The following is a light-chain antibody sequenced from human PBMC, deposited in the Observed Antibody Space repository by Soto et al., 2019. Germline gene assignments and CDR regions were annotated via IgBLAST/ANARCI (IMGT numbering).Light chain of an antibody. CDR1: QSIRSF. CDR2: GTS. V-gene: IGKV1-39*01. Sequence: DIQMTQSPASLSASVGDRVTITCRASQSIRSFLNWYQQKPGKAPKLLIYGTSSLQDGVPSRSSGSGSGTEFTLTISSLQPEDFASYYCQQSHDSPWAFGPGTKVEVK. CDR3: QQSHDSPWA. J-gene: IGKJ1*01.